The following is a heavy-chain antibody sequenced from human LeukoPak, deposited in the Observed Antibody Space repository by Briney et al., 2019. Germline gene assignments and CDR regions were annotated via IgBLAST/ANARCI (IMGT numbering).Heavy chain of an antibody. J-gene: IGHJ6*03. Sequence: GASVKVSCKVSGYTLTELSMHWVRQAPGKGLEWMGGFDPEDGETIYAQKFQGRVTMTEDTSTDTAYMELSSLRSEDTAVYYCATAHIVATDVAPYYYYYYMDVWGKGTTVTVSS. CDR1: GYTLTELS. CDR2: FDPEDGET. CDR3: ATAHIVATDVAPYYYYYYMDV. V-gene: IGHV1-24*01. D-gene: IGHD5-12*01.